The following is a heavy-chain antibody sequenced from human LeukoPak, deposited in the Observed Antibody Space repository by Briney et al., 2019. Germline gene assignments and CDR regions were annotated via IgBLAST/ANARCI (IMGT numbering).Heavy chain of an antibody. CDR2: IIPIFGTA. J-gene: IGHJ4*02. V-gene: IGHV1-69*05. D-gene: IGHD2-8*01. CDR3: ARGPIMDPNYFDY. Sequence: ASVKVSCKASGGTFSSCAIIWVRQAPGQGLEWMGGIIPIFGTANYAQKFQGRVTITTDESTSTAYMELSSLRSEDTAVYYCARGPIMDPNYFDYWGQGTLVTVSS. CDR1: GGTFSSCA.